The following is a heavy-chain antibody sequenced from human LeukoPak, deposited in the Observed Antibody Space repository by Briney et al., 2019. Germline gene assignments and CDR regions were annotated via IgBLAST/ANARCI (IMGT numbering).Heavy chain of an antibody. CDR1: GFIFSDYA. Sequence: GGSLRLSCAASGFIFSDYAMQWVRQAPGKGLEWVSGISWNSGSIGYADSVKGRFTISRDNAKNSLYLQMNSLRAEDTALYYCAKGSGYDDPYYFDYWGQGTLVTVSS. J-gene: IGHJ4*02. CDR2: ISWNSGSI. V-gene: IGHV3-9*01. CDR3: AKGSGYDDPYYFDY. D-gene: IGHD3-3*01.